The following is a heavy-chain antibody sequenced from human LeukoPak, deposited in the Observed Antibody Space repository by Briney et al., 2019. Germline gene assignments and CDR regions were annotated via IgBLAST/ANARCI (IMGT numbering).Heavy chain of an antibody. V-gene: IGHV4-59*01. CDR3: ARGGYSGGWDYFDY. J-gene: IGHJ4*02. CDR1: GVSISNYY. D-gene: IGHD6-19*01. CDR2: ISYIGST. Sequence: PSETLSLTCTVSGVSISNYYWSWIRQPPGKGLEWIGYISYIGSTYYNPSLKSRVTMSADTSKIQFSLRLSSVTAADTAVYYCARGGYSGGWDYFDYWGQGTLVTVSS.